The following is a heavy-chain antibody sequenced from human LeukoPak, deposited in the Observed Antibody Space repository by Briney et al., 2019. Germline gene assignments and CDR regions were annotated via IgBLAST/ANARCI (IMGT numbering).Heavy chain of an antibody. Sequence: SETLSLTCTVSGGSISSYYWSWIRQPPGKGLEWIGYFYYSGSTNYNPSLKSRVTISVDTSKNQFSLKLSSVTAADMAVYYCARALPSSGSSSDVFDYWGQGTLVTVSS. D-gene: IGHD6-19*01. CDR1: GGSISSYY. J-gene: IGHJ4*02. V-gene: IGHV4-59*01. CDR2: FYYSGST. CDR3: ARALPSSGSSSDVFDY.